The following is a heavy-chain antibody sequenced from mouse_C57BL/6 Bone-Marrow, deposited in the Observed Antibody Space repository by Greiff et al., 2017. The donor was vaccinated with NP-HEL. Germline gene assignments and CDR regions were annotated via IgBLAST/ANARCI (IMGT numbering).Heavy chain of an antibody. J-gene: IGHJ3*01. V-gene: IGHV1-80*01. CDR1: GYEFSNYW. CDR2: IYPGDGDT. CDR3: ARGAY. Sequence: QVQLKQSGAELVKPGASVKISCTASGYEFSNYWMNWVKQRPGKGLEWIGQIYPGDGDTNYNGKFKDKATLTADKSSSTAYMQLSRLTSEDSAVYFCARGAYWGQGTLVTVSA.